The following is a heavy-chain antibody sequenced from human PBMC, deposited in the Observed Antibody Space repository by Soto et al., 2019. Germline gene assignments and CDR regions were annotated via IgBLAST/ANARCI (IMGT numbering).Heavy chain of an antibody. Sequence: QVQLVESGGGVVQRGRCLRLSCAASGFTFSTYAMYWVRQAPGKGLEWVAVISFDGSNKFCADSVRGRFTSSRDNSKNTLYLRMHSLSADDTAVYYCASPNCNRGSCYWAFFDSWGQGTLVTVSS. CDR1: GFTFSTYA. CDR3: ASPNCNRGSCYWAFFDS. D-gene: IGHD2-15*01. J-gene: IGHJ4*02. CDR2: ISFDGSNK. V-gene: IGHV3-30*03.